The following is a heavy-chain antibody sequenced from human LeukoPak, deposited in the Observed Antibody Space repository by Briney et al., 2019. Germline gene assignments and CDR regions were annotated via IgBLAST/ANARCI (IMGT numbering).Heavy chain of an antibody. V-gene: IGHV1-69*13. CDR2: IIPIFGTA. CDR3: ARSNVDTAMVFGIDY. D-gene: IGHD5-18*01. Sequence: SAKVSCKASGGTFSSYAISWVRQAPGQGLEWMGGIIPIFGTANYAQKFQGRVTITADESTSTAYMELSSLRSEDTAVYYCARSNVDTAMVFGIDYWGQGTLVTVSS. CDR1: GGTFSSYA. J-gene: IGHJ4*02.